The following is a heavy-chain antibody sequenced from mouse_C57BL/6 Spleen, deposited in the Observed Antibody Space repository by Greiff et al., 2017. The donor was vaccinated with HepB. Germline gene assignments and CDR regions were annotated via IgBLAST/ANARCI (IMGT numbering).Heavy chain of an antibody. V-gene: IGHV1-61*01. J-gene: IGHJ2*01. Sequence: VQLQQPGAELVRPGSSVKLSCKASGYTFTSYWMDWVKQRPGQGLEWIGNIYPSDSETHYNQKFKDKATLTVDKSSSTAYMQLSSLTSEDSAVYYCARVRGNYFDYWGQGTTLTVSS. CDR1: GYTFTSYW. CDR3: ARVRGNYFDY. CDR2: IYPSDSET.